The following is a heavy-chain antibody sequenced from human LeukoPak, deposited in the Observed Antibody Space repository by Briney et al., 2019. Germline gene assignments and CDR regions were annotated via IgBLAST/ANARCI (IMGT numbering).Heavy chain of an antibody. CDR2: ISAYNGNT. Sequence: ASVKVSCKASGYTFTSYGISWVRQAPGQGLEWMGWISAYNGNTNYAQKLQGRVTMTTDTSTSTAYMELRSLRSDDTAVYYCARDQDPGIAVAGTTSAWFDPWGQGTLVTVSS. V-gene: IGHV1-18*01. CDR3: ARDQDPGIAVAGTTSAWFDP. CDR1: GYTFTSYG. J-gene: IGHJ5*02. D-gene: IGHD6-19*01.